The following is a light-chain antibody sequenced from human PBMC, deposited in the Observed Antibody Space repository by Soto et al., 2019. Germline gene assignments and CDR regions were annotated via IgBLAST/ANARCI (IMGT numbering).Light chain of an antibody. J-gene: IGKJ4*01. CDR2: GAS. CDR1: QSVSSN. CDR3: QPYGSSPLT. V-gene: IGKV3-20*01. Sequence: TLSPVTLYVYKRERATLSSRASQSVSSNLAWYQQKPGQAPRLLIYGASTRATGIPARFSGSGSGTDFTLTISRLEPEDFAVYDCQPYGSSPLTFGGGTKV.